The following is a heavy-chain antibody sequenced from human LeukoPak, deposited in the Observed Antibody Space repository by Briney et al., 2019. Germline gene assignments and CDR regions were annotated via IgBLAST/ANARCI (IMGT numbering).Heavy chain of an antibody. CDR1: GYIFTNYW. Sequence: GESLKISCKASGYIFTNYWIAWVRQMPGKGLEWMGVIDPGDSDTRYSPSFQGQVTVSADKSISTAYLQWSRLKASDTAMYYCARSSGSHADYWGQGTLVTVSS. D-gene: IGHD1-26*01. CDR3: ARSSGSHADY. CDR2: IDPGDSDT. J-gene: IGHJ4*02. V-gene: IGHV5-51*01.